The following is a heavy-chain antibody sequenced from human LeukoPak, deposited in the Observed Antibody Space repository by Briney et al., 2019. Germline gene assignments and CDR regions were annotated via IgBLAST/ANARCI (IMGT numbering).Heavy chain of an antibody. J-gene: IGHJ2*01. CDR1: GGSISSSSYY. CDR2: IYYSGST. Sequence: SETLSLTCTVSGGSISSSSYYWGWIRQPPGKGLEWIGSIYYSGSTYYNPSLKSRVTISVDTSKNQFSLKLSSVTAADTAVYYCAGPDYGDYVALGYFNLWGRGTLVTVSS. CDR3: AGPDYGDYVALGYFNL. D-gene: IGHD4-17*01. V-gene: IGHV4-39*07.